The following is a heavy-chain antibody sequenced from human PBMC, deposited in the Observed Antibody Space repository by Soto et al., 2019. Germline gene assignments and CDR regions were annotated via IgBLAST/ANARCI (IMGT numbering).Heavy chain of an antibody. CDR3: ARGYPRGYGGNFFDY. D-gene: IGHD4-17*01. J-gene: IGHJ4*02. CDR1: GGSISSGDYY. CDR2: IYYSGST. V-gene: IGHV4-30-4*01. Sequence: PSETLSLTCTVSGGSISSGDYYWSWIRQPPGKGLGWIGYIYYSGSTYYNPSLKSRVTISVDTSKNQFSLKLSSVTAADTAVYYCARGYPRGYGGNFFDYWGQGTLVTVSS.